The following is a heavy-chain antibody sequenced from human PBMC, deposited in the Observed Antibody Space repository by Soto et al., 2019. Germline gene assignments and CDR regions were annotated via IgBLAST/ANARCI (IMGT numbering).Heavy chain of an antibody. Sequence: SETLSLTCTVSGDSINSYYWSWIRQAPGKGLEWIGYIYDRGSTYYNPSLKSRVTMTEDMSKNQYSLRVSSVTAADTAVYYCARLRQITGTMEYFDYWGQGILVTVSS. CDR3: ARLRQITGTMEYFDY. CDR1: GDSINSYY. V-gene: IGHV4-59*01. J-gene: IGHJ4*02. CDR2: IYDRGST. D-gene: IGHD1-20*01.